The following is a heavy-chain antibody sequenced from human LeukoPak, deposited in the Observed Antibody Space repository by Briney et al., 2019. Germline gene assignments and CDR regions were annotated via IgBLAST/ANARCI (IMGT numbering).Heavy chain of an antibody. Sequence: GGSLRLSCAASGFTLGAYTMNWVRQAPGKGLEWVSCIFSRSESIFYADSVKGRFTISRDNAKNSLYLQMDSLRAEDTAVYYCARDFLHSSTSRPFDYWGQGTLVTVSS. CDR1: GFTLGAYT. CDR3: ARDFLHSSTSRPFDY. D-gene: IGHD2-2*01. V-gene: IGHV3-21*01. J-gene: IGHJ4*02. CDR2: IFSRSESI.